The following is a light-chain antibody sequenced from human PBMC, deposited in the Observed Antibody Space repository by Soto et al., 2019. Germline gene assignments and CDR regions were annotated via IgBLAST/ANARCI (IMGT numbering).Light chain of an antibody. V-gene: IGLV2-14*01. Sequence: QSALTQPASVSGSPGHSITISCTGTSSDVGGYNYVSWYQQHPGKAPKLMIFEVTNRPSGVSNRFSGSKSGNTASLTISGLQAEDEADYRCVSYTSSSTYVFGTGTKVTVL. CDR1: SSDVGGYNY. CDR2: EVT. CDR3: VSYTSSSTYV. J-gene: IGLJ1*01.